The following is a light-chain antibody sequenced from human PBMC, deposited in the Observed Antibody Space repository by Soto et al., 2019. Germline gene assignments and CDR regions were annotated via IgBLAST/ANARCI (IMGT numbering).Light chain of an antibody. CDR2: GAS. CDR1: QSINSE. CDR3: QQGDTWLLV. J-gene: IGKJ2*01. Sequence: EIVMTQSPATLSLSPGERAALSCRASQSINSELAWYQQKPGQPPRLLIYGASTRATAVPARFTGSESGSEFTLTISGLQSEDFAVYYCQQGDTWLLVFGQVTRLEI. V-gene: IGKV3-15*01.